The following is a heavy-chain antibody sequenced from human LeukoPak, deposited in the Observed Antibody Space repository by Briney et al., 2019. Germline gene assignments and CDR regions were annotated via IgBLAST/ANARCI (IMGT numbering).Heavy chain of an antibody. Sequence: PSETLSLTCAVYGGSFSGYYWSWIRQPPGEGLEWIGEINHSGSTNYNPSLKSRVTISVDTSKNQFSLKLSSVTAADTAVYYCARGPDGSGNADYWGQGTLVTVSS. CDR3: ARGPDGSGNADY. V-gene: IGHV4-34*01. D-gene: IGHD3-10*01. CDR2: INHSGST. CDR1: GGSFSGYY. J-gene: IGHJ4*02.